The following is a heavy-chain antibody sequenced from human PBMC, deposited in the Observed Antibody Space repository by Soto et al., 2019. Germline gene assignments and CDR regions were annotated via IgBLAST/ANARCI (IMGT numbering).Heavy chain of an antibody. V-gene: IGHV3-23*01. CDR1: GFTFSSYA. CDR2: ISGSGGST. D-gene: IGHD3-22*01. J-gene: IGHJ4*02. Sequence: GVLRLSFAASGFTFSSYAMSWVRQAPGKGLEWVSAISGSGGSTYYADSVKGRFTISRDNSKNTLYLQMNSLRAEDTAVYYCAKLMIVVVILDYWGQGTLVTVSS. CDR3: AKLMIVVVILDY.